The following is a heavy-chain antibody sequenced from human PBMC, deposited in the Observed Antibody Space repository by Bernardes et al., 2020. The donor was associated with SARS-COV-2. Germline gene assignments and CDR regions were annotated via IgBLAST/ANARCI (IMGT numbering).Heavy chain of an antibody. CDR3: ARDIYSSGWSWGYYYYGMDV. D-gene: IGHD6-19*01. CDR1: GYTFTSYG. Sequence: ASVKVSCKASGYTFTSYGISWVRQAPGQGLEWMGWISAYNGNTNYAQKLQGIVTMTTDTSTSTAYMELRSLRSDDTAVYYCARDIYSSGWSWGYYYYGMDVWGQGTTVTVSS. CDR2: ISAYNGNT. J-gene: IGHJ6*02. V-gene: IGHV1-18*01.